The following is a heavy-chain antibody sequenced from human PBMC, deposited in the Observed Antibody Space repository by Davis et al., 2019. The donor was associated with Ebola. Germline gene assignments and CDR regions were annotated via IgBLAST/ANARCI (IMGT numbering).Heavy chain of an antibody. CDR2: INAGNGNT. V-gene: IGHV1-3*01. Sequence: ASVKVSCKASGYTFTSYGISWVRQAPGQGLEWMGWINAGNGNTKYSQKFQGRVTITRDTSASTAYMELSSLRSEDTAVYYCARGPGYSSSWSLSWFDPWGQGTLVTVSS. CDR3: ARGPGYSSSWSLSWFDP. CDR1: GYTFTSYG. J-gene: IGHJ5*02. D-gene: IGHD6-13*01.